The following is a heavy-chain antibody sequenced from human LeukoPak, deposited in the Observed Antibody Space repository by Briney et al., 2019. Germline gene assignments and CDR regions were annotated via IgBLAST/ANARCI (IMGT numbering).Heavy chain of an antibody. D-gene: IGHD3-16*01. CDR1: GGSTSSYY. CDR2: MSYSGST. Sequence: PSETLSLTCTVSGGSTSSYYWSWIRQPPGQGLEWIGYMSYSGSTNYNPSLKSRVTISVDTSKNQFSLKLNSVTAADTAVYYCARVGDYCFDYWGQGTLVTVSS. J-gene: IGHJ4*02. V-gene: IGHV4-59*08. CDR3: ARVGDYCFDY.